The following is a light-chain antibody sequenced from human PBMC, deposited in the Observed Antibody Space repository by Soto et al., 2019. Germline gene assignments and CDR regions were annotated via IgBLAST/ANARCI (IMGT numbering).Light chain of an antibody. V-gene: IGKV1-33*01. CDR3: QQANSFPLA. J-gene: IGKJ1*01. CDR1: QDIRTY. CDR2: DAS. Sequence: DIQMTQSPSSLSASVGDRVTITCQASQDIRTYLNWYQQKPGKAPNLLIYDASNLETGVPSRFSGSGSGTDFTLTISSLQPEDFATYYCQQANSFPLAFGQGTKVEIK.